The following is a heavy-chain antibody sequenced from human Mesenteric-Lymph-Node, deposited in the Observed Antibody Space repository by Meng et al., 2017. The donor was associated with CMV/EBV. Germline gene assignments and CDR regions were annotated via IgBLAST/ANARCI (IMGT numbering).Heavy chain of an antibody. J-gene: IGHJ4*02. Sequence: ASVKVSCKASGYSFTGHYIHWVRQAPGQGLEWMGWINPHSGGTNYAQKFQGRVTMTTDTSTSTAYMELNTLRSDDTAIYYCARDHPSYSASPHLYWGQGTLVTVSS. CDR2: INPHSGGT. CDR3: ARDHPSYSASPHLY. V-gene: IGHV1-2*02. CDR1: GYSFTGHY. D-gene: IGHD6-13*01.